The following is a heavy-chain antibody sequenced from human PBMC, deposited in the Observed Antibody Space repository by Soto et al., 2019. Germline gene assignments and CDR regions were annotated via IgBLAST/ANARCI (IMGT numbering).Heavy chain of an antibody. CDR3: ARDRGPSSGYYPYWFDP. V-gene: IGHV1-69*12. CDR2: IIPIFGTA. J-gene: IGHJ5*02. CDR1: GGTFSSYA. D-gene: IGHD3-22*01. Sequence: QVQLVQSGAEVKKPGSSVKVSCKASGGTFSSYAITWVRQAPGQVLEWMGGIIPIFGTASCAQKFQARVTITADESTSSAYMELSSLRSEDTAVYYCARDRGPSSGYYPYWFDPWGQGTLLTVSS.